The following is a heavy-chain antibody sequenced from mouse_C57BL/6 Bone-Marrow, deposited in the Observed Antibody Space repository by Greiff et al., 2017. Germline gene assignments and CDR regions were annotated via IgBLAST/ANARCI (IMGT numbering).Heavy chain of an antibody. Sequence: QVQLKESGPGLVQPSQSLSITCTVSGFSLTSYGVHWVRQSPGKGLEWLGVIWSGGSTDYNAAFISRLSISKDNSKSQVFFKMNSLQADDTAIYYCARDFLYDYGPFAYWGQGTLVTVSA. V-gene: IGHV2-2*01. CDR1: GFSLTSYG. CDR2: IWSGGST. CDR3: ARDFLYDYGPFAY. D-gene: IGHD2-4*01. J-gene: IGHJ3*01.